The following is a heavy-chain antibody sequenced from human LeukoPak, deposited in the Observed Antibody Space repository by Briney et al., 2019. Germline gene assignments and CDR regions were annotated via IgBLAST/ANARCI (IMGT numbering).Heavy chain of an antibody. V-gene: IGHV3-23*01. CDR3: AKDGRVAAAACYFDY. J-gene: IGHJ4*02. Sequence: PGGSLRLSCAASGFTFSSYAMSWVRQAPGKGLEWVSAISGRGDRTYYADSVKGRLTISRDNSKNTLYLQMNSLRAEDTAVYYCAKDGRVAAAACYFDYWGQGTLVTVSS. CDR1: GFTFSSYA. D-gene: IGHD6-13*01. CDR2: ISGRGDRT.